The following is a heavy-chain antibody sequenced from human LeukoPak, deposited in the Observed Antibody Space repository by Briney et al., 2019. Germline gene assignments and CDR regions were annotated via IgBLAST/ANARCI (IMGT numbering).Heavy chain of an antibody. V-gene: IGHV4-59*08. CDR3: ARHRWRDYYGSGSYKSAFDI. CDR2: IYYSGST. CDR1: GGSISSYY. Sequence: SETLSLTCTVSGGSISSYYWSWIRQPPGKGLEWIGYIYYSGSTNYNPSLKSRVTISVDTSKNQFSLKLSSVTAADTAVYYCARHRWRDYYGSGSYKSAFDIWGQGTMVTVSS. J-gene: IGHJ3*02. D-gene: IGHD3-10*01.